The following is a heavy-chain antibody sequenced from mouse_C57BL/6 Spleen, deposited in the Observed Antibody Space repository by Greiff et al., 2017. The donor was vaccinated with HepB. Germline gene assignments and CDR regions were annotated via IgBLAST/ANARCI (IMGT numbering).Heavy chain of an antibody. CDR3: ARSGTTGVEEAYYLDY. Sequence: VQLKESGAELVKPGASVKLSCTASGFNIKDYYMHWVKQRTEQGLEWIGRIDPEDGETKYAPKFQGKATITADTSSNTAYLQLSSLTSEDTAVYYCARSGTTGVEEAYYLDYWGQGTTLTVSS. CDR2: IDPEDGET. D-gene: IGHD1-1*01. J-gene: IGHJ2*01. CDR1: GFNIKDYY. V-gene: IGHV14-2*01.